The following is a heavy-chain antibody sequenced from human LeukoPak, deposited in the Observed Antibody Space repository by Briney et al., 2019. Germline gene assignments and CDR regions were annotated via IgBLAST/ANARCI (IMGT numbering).Heavy chain of an antibody. J-gene: IGHJ3*01. CDR1: GFAFSYYS. CDR3: VRDRDYAFDF. Sequence: GRSLRLSCAASGFAFSYYSMNCVRQAPGKGLEWISYSNTDGTISYADYVKGRFTISRDNAENSLYLQMNSLRDEDTAVYFCVRDRDYAFDFWGQGTMVTVSS. CDR2: SNTDGTI. V-gene: IGHV3-48*02.